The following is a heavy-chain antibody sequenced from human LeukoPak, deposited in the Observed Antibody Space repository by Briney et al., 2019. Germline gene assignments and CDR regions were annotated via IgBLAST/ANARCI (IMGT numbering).Heavy chain of an antibody. D-gene: IGHD3-22*01. CDR3: ARVKGYYDSYYMDV. Sequence: GGSLRLSCAASGFTFSSYEMNGFGRAPGKGRKGVSYISSSGSTIYYADSVKGRFTISRDNAKNTLYLQMNSLRAEDTAVYYCARVKGYYDSYYMDVWGKGTTVTISS. CDR2: ISSSGSTI. CDR1: GFTFSSYE. V-gene: IGHV3-48*03. J-gene: IGHJ6*03.